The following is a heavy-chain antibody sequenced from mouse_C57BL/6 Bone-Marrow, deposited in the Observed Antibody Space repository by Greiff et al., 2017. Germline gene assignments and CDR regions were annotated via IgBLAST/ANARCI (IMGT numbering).Heavy chain of an antibody. V-gene: IGHV1-78*01. CDR1: GYTFTDHT. D-gene: IGHD2-2*01. CDR3: AIYYGYDGYFDY. J-gene: IGHJ2*01. CDR2: IYPRDGST. Sequence: QVQLKQSDAELVKPGASVKISCKVSGYTFTDHTIHWMKQRPEQGLEWIGYIYPRDGSTQYNEKFKGKATLTADKSSSTASLQLNSRTSMDSAVYFCAIYYGYDGYFDYWGQGTTLTVSS.